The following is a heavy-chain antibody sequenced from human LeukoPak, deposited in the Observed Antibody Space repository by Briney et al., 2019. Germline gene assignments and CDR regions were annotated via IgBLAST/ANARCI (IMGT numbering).Heavy chain of an antibody. D-gene: IGHD3-22*01. CDR2: IRYDGSNK. CDR3: AKGSYYDSSAYNWFDP. Sequence: GGSLRLSCAASGFTFSSYGMHWVRQAPGKGLEWVAFIRYDGSNKYYADSVKGRFTISRDNSKNTLYLQMNSLRAEDTAVYYCAKGSYYDSSAYNWFDPWGQGTLVTVSS. V-gene: IGHV3-30*02. CDR1: GFTFSSYG. J-gene: IGHJ5*02.